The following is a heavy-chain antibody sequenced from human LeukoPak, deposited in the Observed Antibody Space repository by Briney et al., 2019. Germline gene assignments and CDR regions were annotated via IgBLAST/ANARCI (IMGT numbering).Heavy chain of an antibody. CDR3: AKEFASSWPFFDY. D-gene: IGHD6-13*01. CDR1: GFTFDDYA. Sequence: PGGSLRLFCAASGFTFDDYAMHWVRQAPGKGLEWVSGISWNSGSIGYADSVKGRFNISRDNAKNSLYLQMNSLRAEDTALYYCAKEFASSWPFFDYWGQGTLVTVSS. J-gene: IGHJ4*02. CDR2: ISWNSGSI. V-gene: IGHV3-9*01.